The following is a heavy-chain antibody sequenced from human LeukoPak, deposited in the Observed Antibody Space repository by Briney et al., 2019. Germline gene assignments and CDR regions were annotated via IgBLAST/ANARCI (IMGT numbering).Heavy chain of an antibody. D-gene: IGHD4-23*01. V-gene: IGHV4-34*01. J-gene: IGHJ1*01. CDR1: GGSFSTYY. CDR3: ARYFDYGGNSRVFQH. Sequence: SETLSLTCAIYGGSFSTYYWSWIRQPPGKGLEWIGDINHTGSTNYNPSLKSRVTISIDTSKNQFSLKLSSVTAADTAVYFCARYFDYGGNSRVFQHWGQGTLVTVSS. CDR2: INHTGST.